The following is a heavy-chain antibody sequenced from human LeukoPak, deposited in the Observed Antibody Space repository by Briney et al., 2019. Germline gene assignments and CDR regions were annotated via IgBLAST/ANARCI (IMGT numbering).Heavy chain of an antibody. CDR2: IIPIFGTA. J-gene: IGHJ4*02. Sequence: SVKVSCKASGGTFSSYAISWVRQAPGQGLGWMGGIIPIFGTANYAQKFQGRVTITTDESTSTAYMELSSLRSEDTAVYYCARERLTYYYDSSGYYSNPLDYWGQGTLVTVSS. V-gene: IGHV1-69*05. CDR1: GGTFSSYA. CDR3: ARERLTYYYDSSGYYSNPLDY. D-gene: IGHD3-22*01.